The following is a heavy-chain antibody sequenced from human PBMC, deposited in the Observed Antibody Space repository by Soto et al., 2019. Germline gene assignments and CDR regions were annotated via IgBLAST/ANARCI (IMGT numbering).Heavy chain of an antibody. CDR3: ARAPTFGVVKTVYYYGMDV. J-gene: IGHJ6*02. CDR1: GGSISSGDYY. CDR2: IYYSGST. Sequence: SETLSLTCTVSGGSISSGDYYWSWIRQPPGKGLEWIGYIYYSGSTYYNPSLKSRVTISVDTSKNQFSLKLSSVTAADTAVYYCARAPTFGVVKTVYYYGMDVWGQGTRVTVSS. V-gene: IGHV4-30-4*01. D-gene: IGHD3-3*01.